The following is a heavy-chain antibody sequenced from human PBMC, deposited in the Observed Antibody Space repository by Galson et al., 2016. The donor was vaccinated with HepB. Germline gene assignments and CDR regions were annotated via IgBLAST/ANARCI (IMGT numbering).Heavy chain of an antibody. V-gene: IGHV4-34*01. Sequence: SETLSLTCAVYGGSFSGYYWSWIRQPPGKGLEWIGEFNHSGSTNYNPSLRSRVTISVDTSKNQFSLKLSSVTAADTAVYYCARGDNPDYGDYASAYYYMDVWGKGTTVTVSS. D-gene: IGHD4-17*01. J-gene: IGHJ6*03. CDR3: ARGDNPDYGDYASAYYYMDV. CDR2: FNHSGST. CDR1: GGSFSGYY.